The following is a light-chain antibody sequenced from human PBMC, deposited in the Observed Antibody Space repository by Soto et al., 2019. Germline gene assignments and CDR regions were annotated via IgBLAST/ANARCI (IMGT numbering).Light chain of an antibody. CDR3: QQANDWPPT. CDR2: GTS. Sequence: EVVLTQSPGTLSLSRGERATLSCRASERIYSAYLGWYQQKPGQAPRLLIYGTSSRATGIPDRFSGSGSGTEFTLTISSLQSEDFAVYYCQQANDWPPTFGQGTKVDIK. CDR1: ERIYSAY. V-gene: IGKV3-20*01. J-gene: IGKJ1*01.